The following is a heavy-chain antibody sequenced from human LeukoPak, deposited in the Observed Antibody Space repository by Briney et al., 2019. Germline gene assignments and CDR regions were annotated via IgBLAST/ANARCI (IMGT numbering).Heavy chain of an antibody. Sequence: SVKVSCKASGGTFSSYAISWVRQAAGQGLEWMGGIIPIFGTANYAQKFQGRVTITADESTSTAYMELSSLRSEDTAVYYCAEGMVRDLGMDVWGQGTTVTVSS. J-gene: IGHJ6*02. V-gene: IGHV1-69*13. D-gene: IGHD3-10*01. CDR1: GGTFSSYA. CDR2: IIPIFGTA. CDR3: AEGMVRDLGMDV.